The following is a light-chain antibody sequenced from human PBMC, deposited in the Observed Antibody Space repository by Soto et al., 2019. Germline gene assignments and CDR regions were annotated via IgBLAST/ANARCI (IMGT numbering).Light chain of an antibody. Sequence: DLVMTQSTDSLAVSLGERATINCKSSPRVLYSSNNKNYLAWYQQKPGQPPKLLIYCASTRESGVPDRVSGSGSGTDFTLTISSLQDADVAVYYGQQYYSTPHTVGGGTKVVI. CDR2: CAS. CDR3: QQYYSTPHT. J-gene: IGKJ4*01. V-gene: IGKV4-1*01. CDR1: PRVLYSSNNKNY.